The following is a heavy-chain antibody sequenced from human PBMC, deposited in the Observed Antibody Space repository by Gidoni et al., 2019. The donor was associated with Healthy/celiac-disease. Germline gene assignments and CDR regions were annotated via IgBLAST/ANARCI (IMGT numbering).Heavy chain of an antibody. CDR3: ARGGVPAAYNWFDP. J-gene: IGHJ5*02. CDR1: GYTFTSYD. D-gene: IGHD2-2*01. Sequence: QVQLVQSGAEVKTPGAPVKVSCKASGYTFTSYDINWVRQATGQGLEWMGWMNPNSGNTGYAQKFQGRVTKTRNTSISTAYMELSSLRSEDTAVYYCARGGVPAAYNWFDPWGQGTLVTVSS. CDR2: MNPNSGNT. V-gene: IGHV1-8*01.